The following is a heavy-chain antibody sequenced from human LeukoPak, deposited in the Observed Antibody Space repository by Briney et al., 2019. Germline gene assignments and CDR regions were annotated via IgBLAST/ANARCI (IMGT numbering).Heavy chain of an antibody. Sequence: GGSLRLSCVASGFPFSSHAMSWVRQPPGKGLEWVSAISNGKTYYADSVRGRFTISRDDSKNTVYLEMDSLRDEDTALYYCVREAGYCATVCLKSNWFDPWGQGTLVTVSS. D-gene: IGHD2-8*01. J-gene: IGHJ5*02. CDR1: GFPFSSHA. CDR2: ISNGKT. V-gene: IGHV3-23*01. CDR3: VREAGYCATVCLKSNWFDP.